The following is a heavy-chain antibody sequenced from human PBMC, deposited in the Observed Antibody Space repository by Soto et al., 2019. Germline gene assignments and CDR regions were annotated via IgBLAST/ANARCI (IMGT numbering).Heavy chain of an antibody. CDR3: ATYAMRVTGVFDF. V-gene: IGHV5-51*01. CDR2: IYPGDSPES. Sequence: GESLKISCQGPGYTFGNTWIAWVRQVPGKGLEWMGVIYPGDSPESFYSPAFHGQVTMSADKAINTAYLEWASLRAADSAMYYCATYAMRVTGVFDFWGQGTLVTVSS. D-gene: IGHD3-9*01. J-gene: IGHJ4*01. CDR1: GYTFGNTW.